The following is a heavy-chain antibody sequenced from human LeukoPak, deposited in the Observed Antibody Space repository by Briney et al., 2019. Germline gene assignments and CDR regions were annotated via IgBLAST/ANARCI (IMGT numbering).Heavy chain of an antibody. Sequence: GSLRLSCAASGFTFSDYYMSWIRQAPGKGLEWVSYISSSSSTIYYADSVKGRFTISRDNARNSLYLQMNSLRDEDTAIYYCARDRGSSSWYWFDPWGQGTLVTVSS. V-gene: IGHV3-11*04. J-gene: IGHJ5*02. D-gene: IGHD6-13*01. CDR2: ISSSSSTI. CDR3: ARDRGSSSWYWFDP. CDR1: GFTFSDYY.